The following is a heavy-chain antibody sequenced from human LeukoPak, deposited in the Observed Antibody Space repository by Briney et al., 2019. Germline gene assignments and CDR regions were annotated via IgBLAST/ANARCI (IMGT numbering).Heavy chain of an antibody. CDR3: ARCFRPRRFFDY. V-gene: IGHV4-34*01. CDR2: IHNSGTT. Sequence: SETLSLTCAVSGGPFSGYFWSWIRQSSGKGLEWIGEIHNSGTTNYNPSLNSRVTISEDTSKNQFYLNLSSVTAADTAVYYCARCFRPRRFFDYWGQGTLVTVSS. D-gene: IGHD3-10*01. CDR1: GGPFSGYF. J-gene: IGHJ4*02.